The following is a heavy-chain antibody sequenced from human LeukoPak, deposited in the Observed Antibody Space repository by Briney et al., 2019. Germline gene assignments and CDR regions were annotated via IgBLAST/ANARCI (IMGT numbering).Heavy chain of an antibody. V-gene: IGHV4-38-2*02. CDR3: ARDSPYCSGGSCYSY. CDR1: GYSISSGDS. Sequence: SETLSLTCTFSGYSISSGDSWGWIRQPPGKGLEWIGEIYHSGSTNYNPSLKSRVTISVDKSKNQFSLKLSSVTAADTAVYYCARDSPYCSGGSCYSYWGQGTLVTVSS. D-gene: IGHD2-15*01. CDR2: IYHSGST. J-gene: IGHJ4*02.